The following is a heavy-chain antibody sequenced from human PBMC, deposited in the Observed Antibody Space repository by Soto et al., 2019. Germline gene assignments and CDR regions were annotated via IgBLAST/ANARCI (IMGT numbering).Heavy chain of an antibody. CDR3: ARTYDGSGPNSGGYGFDI. Sequence: LSLTCSVSGGSITSYYWSWIRQPPGKGLEWIAYIYYSGSTSYNPSLKSRVSISLDTSKNQFSLKLSSVTAADTAVYYCARTYDGSGPNSGGYGFDIWGQGTMVTVSS. V-gene: IGHV4-59*01. J-gene: IGHJ3*02. CDR1: GGSITSYY. CDR2: IYYSGST. D-gene: IGHD3-22*01.